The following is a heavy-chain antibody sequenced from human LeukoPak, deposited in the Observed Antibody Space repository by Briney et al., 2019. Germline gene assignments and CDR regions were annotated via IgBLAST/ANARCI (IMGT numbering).Heavy chain of an antibody. CDR2: ISGSGGST. J-gene: IGHJ4*02. Sequence: GRSLRLSCAASGFTFSSYAMSWVRQAPGKGLEWVSAISGSGGSTYYADSVKGRFTISRDNSKNTLYLQMNSLRAEDTAVYYCAKGPMVRGAAYFDYWGQGTLVTASS. CDR3: AKGPMVRGAAYFDY. D-gene: IGHD3-10*01. CDR1: GFTFSSYA. V-gene: IGHV3-23*01.